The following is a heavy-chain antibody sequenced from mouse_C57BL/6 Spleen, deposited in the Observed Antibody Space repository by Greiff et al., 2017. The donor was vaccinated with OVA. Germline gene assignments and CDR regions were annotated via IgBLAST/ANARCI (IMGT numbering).Heavy chain of an antibody. CDR1: GFTFSDYG. CDR2: ISSGSSTI. V-gene: IGHV5-17*01. J-gene: IGHJ1*03. CDR3: ARFYYDWYFDV. Sequence: EVQLQESGGGLVKPGGSLKLSCAASGFTFSDYGMHWVRQAPEKGLEWVAYISSGSSTIYYADTVKGRFTISRDNAKNTLFLQMTSLRSEDTAMYYCARFYYDWYFDVWGTGTTVTVSS. D-gene: IGHD2-4*01.